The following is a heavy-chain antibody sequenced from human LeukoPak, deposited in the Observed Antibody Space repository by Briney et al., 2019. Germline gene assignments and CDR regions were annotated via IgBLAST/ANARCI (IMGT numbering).Heavy chain of an antibody. D-gene: IGHD3-10*01. CDR3: ARAGLWFAAMDV. J-gene: IGHJ6*02. Sequence: SETLSLTCNVSGGSISSYYWSWIRQPPGKGLEWIGYIYYSGSTNYNPSLKSRVTISVDTSKNQFSLKLSSVTAADTAVYYCARAGLWFAAMDVWGQGTTVTVSS. V-gene: IGHV4-59*08. CDR1: GGSISSYY. CDR2: IYYSGST.